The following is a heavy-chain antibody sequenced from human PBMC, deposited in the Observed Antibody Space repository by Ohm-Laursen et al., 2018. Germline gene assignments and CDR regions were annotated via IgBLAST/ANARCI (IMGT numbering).Heavy chain of an antibody. CDR1: GFTVSSNY. V-gene: IGHV3-66*01. CDR2: IYSGGST. CDR3: ASRVQWLALDY. D-gene: IGHD6-19*01. Sequence: GSLRLSCAATGFTVSSNYMSWVRQAPGKGLEWVSVIYSGGSTYYADSVKGRFTISRDNSKNTLYLQMNSLRAEDTAVYYCASRVQWLALDYWGQGTLVTVSS. J-gene: IGHJ4*02.